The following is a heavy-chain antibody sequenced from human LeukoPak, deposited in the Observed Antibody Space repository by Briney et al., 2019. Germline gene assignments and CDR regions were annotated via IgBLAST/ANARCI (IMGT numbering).Heavy chain of an antibody. CDR1: GFTFSDHY. V-gene: IGHV3-72*01. CDR3: TRVVLVGTTYSYFDY. J-gene: IGHJ4*02. Sequence: PGGSLRLSCAASGFTFSDHYMDWVRQAPGKGLEWVGRTRKKTNSYTTEYAASVKGRFTISRDDSKYSLYLQMNSLKAEDTAVYYCTRVVLVGTTYSYFDYWGQGTLVTVSS. CDR2: TRKKTNSYTT. D-gene: IGHD1-26*01.